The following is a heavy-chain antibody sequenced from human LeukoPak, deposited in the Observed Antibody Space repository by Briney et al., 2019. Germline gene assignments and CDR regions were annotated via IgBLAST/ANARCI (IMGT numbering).Heavy chain of an antibody. V-gene: IGHV4-4*07. CDR2: IYTSGST. J-gene: IGHJ6*03. D-gene: IGHD1-26*01. CDR1: GGSISSYY. Sequence: SETLSLTCTVSGGSISSYYWSWIRQPAGKGLEWIGRIYTSGSTNYNPSLKSRVTISVDKSKNQFSLKLSSVTAADTAVYYCARDSPGGVVGATDYYYMDVWGKGTTVTVSS. CDR3: ARDSPGGVVGATDYYYMDV.